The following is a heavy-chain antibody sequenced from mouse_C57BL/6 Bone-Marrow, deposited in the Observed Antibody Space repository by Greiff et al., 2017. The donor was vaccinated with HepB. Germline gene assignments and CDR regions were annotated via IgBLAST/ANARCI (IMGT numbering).Heavy chain of an antibody. D-gene: IGHD2-4*01. V-gene: IGHV5-17*01. CDR2: ISSGSSTI. CDR3: ARAPFYYDYPYYAMDY. J-gene: IGHJ4*01. CDR1: GFTFSDYG. Sequence: EVQLVESGGGLVKPGGSLKLSCAASGFTFSDYGMHWVRQAPEKGLEWVAYISSGSSTIHYADTVKGRFTISRDNAKNTLFLQMTSLRSEDTAMYYCARAPFYYDYPYYAMDYWGQGTSVTVSS.